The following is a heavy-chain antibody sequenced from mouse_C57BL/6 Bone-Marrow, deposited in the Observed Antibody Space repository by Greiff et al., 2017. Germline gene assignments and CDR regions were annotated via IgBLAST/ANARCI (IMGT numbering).Heavy chain of an antibody. CDR1: GYTFTDYY. D-gene: IGHD2-2*01. CDR2: IYPGSGNT. CDR3: ARLVTTGGDYFDY. J-gene: IGHJ2*01. V-gene: IGHV1-76*01. Sequence: QVQLQQSGAELVRPGASVKLSCKASGYTFTDYYINWVKQRPGQGLEWIARIYPGSGNTYYNEKFKGKATLTAEKSSSTAYMQLSSLTSEDSAVYFCARLVTTGGDYFDYWGQGTTLTVSS.